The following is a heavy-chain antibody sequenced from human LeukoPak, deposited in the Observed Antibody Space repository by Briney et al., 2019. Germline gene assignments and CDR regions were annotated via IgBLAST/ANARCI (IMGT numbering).Heavy chain of an antibody. D-gene: IGHD6-6*01. CDR3: AREYSSSSGKALDY. V-gene: IGHV4-4*07. J-gene: IGHJ4*02. Sequence: PSETLSLTCTASSVSLGSYDWNWLRQPAGKGLEWIGHIYTSGSTNYNPCLKSRVTMSVDTSKNQFSLKLNSVTAADTAFYYCAREYSSSSGKALDYWGQGTLVTVSS. CDR2: IYTSGST. CDR1: SVSLGSYD.